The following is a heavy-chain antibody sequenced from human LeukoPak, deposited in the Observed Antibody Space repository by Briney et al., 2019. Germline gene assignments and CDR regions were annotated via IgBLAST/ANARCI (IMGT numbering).Heavy chain of an antibody. J-gene: IGHJ4*02. CDR1: GFTFSSYG. CDR2: MSYDGSNK. V-gene: IGHV3-30*18. CDR3: AKGWSYFDY. D-gene: IGHD3-3*01. Sequence: PGRSLRLSCAASGFTFSSYGMHWVRQAPGKGLEWVAVMSYDGSNKYYADSVKGRFTISRDNCKSTLYLQMNSLRAEDTAVYYCAKGWSYFDYWGQGTLVTVSS.